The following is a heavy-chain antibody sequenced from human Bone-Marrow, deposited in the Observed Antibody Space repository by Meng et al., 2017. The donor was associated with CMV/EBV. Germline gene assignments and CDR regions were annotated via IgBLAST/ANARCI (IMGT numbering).Heavy chain of an antibody. D-gene: IGHD2-2*01. CDR2: IKQDGSEK. J-gene: IGHJ6*02. Sequence: GESLKISCAASGFTFSSYWMSWVRQAPGKGLEWVANIKQDGSEKYYVDSVKGRFTISRDNAKNSLDLQMNSLRAEDTAVYYCARDRSRYCSSTSCRYGMDVWGQGTTVTVSS. CDR1: GFTFSSYW. CDR3: ARDRSRYCSSTSCRYGMDV. V-gene: IGHV3-7*01.